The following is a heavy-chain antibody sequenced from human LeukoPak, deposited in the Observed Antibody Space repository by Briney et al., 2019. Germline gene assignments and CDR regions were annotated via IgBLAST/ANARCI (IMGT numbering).Heavy chain of an antibody. CDR2: IYYSGST. CDR3: ARVPLASSFGSSYYYYGMDV. D-gene: IGHD3-16*01. V-gene: IGHV4-59*01. J-gene: IGHJ6*02. Sequence: SETLSLTCTVSGGSISSYCWSWIRQPPGKGLEWIGYIYYSGSTNYNPSLKSRVTISVDTSKNQFSLKLSSVTAADTAVYYCARVPLASSFGSSYYYYGMDVWGQGTTVTVSS. CDR1: GGSISSYC.